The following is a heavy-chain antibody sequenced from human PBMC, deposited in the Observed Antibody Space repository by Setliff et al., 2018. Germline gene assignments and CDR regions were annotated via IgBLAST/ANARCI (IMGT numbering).Heavy chain of an antibody. CDR2: LYYSGTT. V-gene: IGHV4-59*01. CDR1: GASISGYY. CDR3: AREGDTSGYYYGGGFDY. J-gene: IGHJ4*02. D-gene: IGHD3-22*01. Sequence: SETLSLTCSVSGASISGYYWSWIRQSPTKGLEWIGSLYYSGTTSYNPSLKSRVTMSADTSKRQFFLKLSSVTTADTALHYCAREGDTSGYYYGGGFDYWGQGIPVTV.